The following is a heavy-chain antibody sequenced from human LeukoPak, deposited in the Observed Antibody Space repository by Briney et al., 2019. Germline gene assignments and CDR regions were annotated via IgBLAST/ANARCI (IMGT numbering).Heavy chain of an antibody. V-gene: IGHV1-46*01. CDR3: ARDSATVIDY. CDR1: GYTFTSYY. J-gene: IGHJ4*02. CDR2: INPSGGST. D-gene: IGHD4-17*01. Sequence: GSSVKVFCKASGYTFTSYYMHWVRQAPGQGLEWMGIINPSGGSTSYAQKFQGRVTMTRDTSTSTVYMELSSLRSEDTAVYYCARDSATVIDYWGQGTLVTVSS.